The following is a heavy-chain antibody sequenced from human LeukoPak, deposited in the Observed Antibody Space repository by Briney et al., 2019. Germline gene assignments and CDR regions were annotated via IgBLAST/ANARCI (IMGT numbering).Heavy chain of an antibody. CDR3: AKSPAYYYDSSSYTRLDY. CDR1: GFTFSSYA. V-gene: IGHV3-23*01. CDR2: ISSSGAST. J-gene: IGHJ4*02. D-gene: IGHD3-22*01. Sequence: PGGSLRLSCAASGFTFSSYAMSWVRQAPGKGLEWVSSISSSGASTYHADSVKGRFTISRDNSKNTLHLQMNSLRAEDTAVYYCAKSPAYYYDSSSYTRLDYWGQGTLVTVSS.